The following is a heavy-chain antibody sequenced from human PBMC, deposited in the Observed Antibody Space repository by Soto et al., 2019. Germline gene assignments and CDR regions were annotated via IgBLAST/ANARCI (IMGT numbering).Heavy chain of an antibody. CDR3: ATYYFGSGSYYRFDN. V-gene: IGHV1-18*01. Sequence: GASVKVSGKASGYAFSFGFSWVRQAPGQGLEWMGWISASDGSTNSAQKFRGRISLTTDTSTNTAYMDLLSLTSDDTAVYFCATYYFGSGSYYRFDNWGQGTLVTVSS. J-gene: IGHJ4*02. CDR2: ISASDGST. D-gene: IGHD3-10*01. CDR1: GYAFSFG.